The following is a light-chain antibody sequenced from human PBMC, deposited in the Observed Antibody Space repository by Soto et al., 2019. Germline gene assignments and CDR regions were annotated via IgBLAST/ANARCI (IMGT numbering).Light chain of an antibody. J-gene: IGLJ3*02. Sequence: QLVLTQSPSASASLGASVKLTCTLSSGYSTYGIAWHQQQPEKGPRFLMKLNSDGSHNKGDGIPDRFSGSSSGAERYLTTSSLQLEDEADYCCQTWGTGIWVFGGGTKLTVL. CDR3: QTWGTGIWV. CDR2: LNSDGSH. V-gene: IGLV4-69*01. CDR1: SGYSTYG.